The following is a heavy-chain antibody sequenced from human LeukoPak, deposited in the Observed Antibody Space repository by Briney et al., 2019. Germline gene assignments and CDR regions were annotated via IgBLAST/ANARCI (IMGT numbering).Heavy chain of an antibody. D-gene: IGHD1-26*01. J-gene: IGHJ3*01. CDR2: IRTEANSFAT. V-gene: IGHV3-73*01. Sequence: GGSLRLSCAASGFTLSGSAMHWVRQASGKGQEWVGRIRTEANSFATAYAASVEGRFTISRDDSQNTAYLQMNSLKTEDTAVYYCTRHGRGSLNVFDVWGQGTMVTVSS. CDR1: GFTLSGSA. CDR3: TRHGRGSLNVFDV.